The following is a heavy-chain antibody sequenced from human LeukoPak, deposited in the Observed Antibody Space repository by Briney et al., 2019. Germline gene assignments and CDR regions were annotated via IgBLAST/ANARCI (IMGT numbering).Heavy chain of an antibody. D-gene: IGHD3-22*01. CDR1: GYTFTGYF. V-gene: IGHV1-2*02. J-gene: IGHJ4*02. CDR2: INPNSGDA. Sequence: ASVKVSCKASGYTFTGYFMHWVRQAPGQGLEWMGWINPNSGDANYAQRFQGRVTMTRDTSISTAYMELSRLRSDDTAVYYCARDERYDSSGYPFDYWGQGTLVTVSS. CDR3: ARDERYDSSGYPFDY.